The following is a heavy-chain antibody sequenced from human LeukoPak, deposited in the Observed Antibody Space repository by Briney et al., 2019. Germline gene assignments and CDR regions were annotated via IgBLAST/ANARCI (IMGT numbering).Heavy chain of an antibody. V-gene: IGHV1-69*04. D-gene: IGHD4-17*01. CDR2: IIPIFGIA. CDR1: GGTFSSYA. J-gene: IGHJ4*02. CDR3: ARDSQAMGDYPFDY. Sequence: ASVKVSCKASGGTFSSYAISWVRQAPGQGLEWMGRIIPIFGIANYAQKFQGRVTITADKSTSTAYMELSSLRSEDTAVYYCARDSQAMGDYPFDYWGQGTLVTVSS.